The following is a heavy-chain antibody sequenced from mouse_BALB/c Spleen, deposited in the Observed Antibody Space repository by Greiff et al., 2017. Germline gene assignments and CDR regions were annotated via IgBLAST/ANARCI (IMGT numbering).Heavy chain of an antibody. V-gene: IGHV5-15*02. Sequence: DVMLVESGGGLVQPGGSRKLSCAASGFTFSDYGMAWVRQAPGKGPEWVAFISNLAYSIYYADTVTGRFTISRENAKNTLYLEMSSLRSEDTAMYYCARSTVYWYFDVWGAGTTVTVSS. D-gene: IGHD1-1*01. CDR2: ISNLAYSI. J-gene: IGHJ1*01. CDR1: GFTFSDYG. CDR3: ARSTVYWYFDV.